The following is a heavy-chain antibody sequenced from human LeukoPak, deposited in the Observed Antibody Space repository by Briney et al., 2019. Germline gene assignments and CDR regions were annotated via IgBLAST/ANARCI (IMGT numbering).Heavy chain of an antibody. D-gene: IGHD3-10*01. CDR3: ARDYYGSGSYYIFDY. J-gene: IGHJ4*02. CDR2: INPNSGGT. CDR1: GYTFTCYY. V-gene: IGHV1-2*02. Sequence: ASVKVSCKTSGYTFTCYYMHWVRQAPGQGLEWMGWINPNSGGTNYAQKFQGRVTMTRDTSISTAYMELSRLRSDDTAVYYCARDYYGSGSYYIFDYWGQGTLVTVSS.